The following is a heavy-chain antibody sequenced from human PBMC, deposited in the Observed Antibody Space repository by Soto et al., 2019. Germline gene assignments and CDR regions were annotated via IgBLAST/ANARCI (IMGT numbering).Heavy chain of an antibody. CDR3: ANGQNYDYVWGSYSDAFDI. CDR2: ISWNSGSI. J-gene: IGHJ3*02. D-gene: IGHD3-16*01. V-gene: IGHV3-9*01. CDR1: GFTFDDYA. Sequence: EVQLVESGGGLVQPGRSLRLSCAASGFTFDDYAMHWVRQAPGKGLEWVSGISWNSGSIGYADSVKGRFTISRDNANNSLYLQMNSLRAEETALYYCANGQNYDYVWGSYSDAFDIWGQGTMVTVSS.